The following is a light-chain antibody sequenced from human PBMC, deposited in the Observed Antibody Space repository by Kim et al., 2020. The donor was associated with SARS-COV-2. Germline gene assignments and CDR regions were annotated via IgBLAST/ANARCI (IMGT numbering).Light chain of an antibody. CDR1: QNIKSN. V-gene: IGKV3-15*01. CDR3: QQYDVWPRT. J-gene: IGKJ1*01. Sequence: EVVMTQSPATLSVSPGERATLSCRASQNIKSNLAWYQQKRGQAPRILIYSASTSASGIPARFSGSGSGTAFTLTISSLQSEDFAVYYCQQYDVWPRTFGQGTKVEIK. CDR2: SAS.